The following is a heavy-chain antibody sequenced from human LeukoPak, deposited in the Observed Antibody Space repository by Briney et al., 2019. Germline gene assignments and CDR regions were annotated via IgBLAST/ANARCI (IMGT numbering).Heavy chain of an antibody. Sequence: SETLSLTCAVSGYSITSGYYWGWIRQPPGRGLEWIGSINHRGNTYYTPSLKSRVTISVDTSKNQFSLRLSSVTAADTAVYWCARQGQYGLETLWFDPWGQETLVTVSS. D-gene: IGHD3-10*01. V-gene: IGHV4-38-2*01. CDR3: ARQGQYGLETLWFDP. CDR1: GYSITSGYY. CDR2: INHRGNT. J-gene: IGHJ5*02.